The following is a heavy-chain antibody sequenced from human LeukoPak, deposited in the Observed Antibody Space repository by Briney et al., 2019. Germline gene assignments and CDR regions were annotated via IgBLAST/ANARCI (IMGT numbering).Heavy chain of an antibody. D-gene: IGHD6-13*01. CDR2: INPSGGST. V-gene: IGHV1-46*01. CDR1: GYTFTSYY. Sequence: ASVKVSCKASGYTFTSYYMHWGRQAPGQGLEWMGIINPSGGSTSYAQKFQGRVTMTRDTSISTAYMELSRLRSDDTAVYYCARDFGDTYSSSWYQFDYWGQGTLVTVSS. J-gene: IGHJ4*02. CDR3: ARDFGDTYSSSWYQFDY.